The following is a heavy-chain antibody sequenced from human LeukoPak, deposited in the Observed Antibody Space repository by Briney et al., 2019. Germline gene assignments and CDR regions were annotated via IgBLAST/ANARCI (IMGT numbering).Heavy chain of an antibody. CDR3: AKDYSSSSSFFDY. CDR1: AFTFDEYA. CDR2: ISWNSGSI. Sequence: PRRSLRLSCAASAFTFDEYAMHWVRHAPGKGLEWVSGISWNSGSIGYADSVKGRFTISRDNAKNSLYLQMNSLRAEDMALYYCAKDYSSSSSFFDYWGQGTLVTVSS. V-gene: IGHV3-9*03. J-gene: IGHJ4*02. D-gene: IGHD6-6*01.